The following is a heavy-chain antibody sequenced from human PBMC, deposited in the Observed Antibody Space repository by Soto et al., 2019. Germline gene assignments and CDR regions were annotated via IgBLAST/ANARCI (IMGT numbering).Heavy chain of an antibody. Sequence: PSETLSLTCTVSGDSGSSGSYYWSWIRQPPGKGLEWIGYIYNSGSTKYNPSLKTRVTISVDTSKNQLSLKLSSVTAADTAVYYCARVSYYYDSSSYYFFDYWGQGTPV. CDR2: IYNSGST. J-gene: IGHJ4*02. CDR3: ARVSYYYDSSSYYFFDY. V-gene: IGHV4-61*01. CDR1: GDSGSSGSYY. D-gene: IGHD3-22*01.